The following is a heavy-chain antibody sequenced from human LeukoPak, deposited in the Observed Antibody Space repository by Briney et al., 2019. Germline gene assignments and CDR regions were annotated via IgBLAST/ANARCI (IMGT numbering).Heavy chain of an antibody. D-gene: IGHD3-10*01. CDR1: DESLNGYY. CDR2: IYTSGST. J-gene: IGHJ5*02. CDR3: ARHVYGTVNP. V-gene: IGHV4-4*09. Sequence: SETLSLTCAVYDESLNGYYWSWIRQPPGKGLEWIGYIYTSGSTNYNPSLKSRVTISVDTSKNQFSLKLSSVTAADTAVYYCARHVYGTVNPWGQGTLVTVSS.